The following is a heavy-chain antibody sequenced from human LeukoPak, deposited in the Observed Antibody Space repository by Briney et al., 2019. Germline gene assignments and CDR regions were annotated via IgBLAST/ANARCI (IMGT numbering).Heavy chain of an antibody. CDR1: GGTFSSYA. J-gene: IGHJ4*02. CDR2: IIPIFGTA. V-gene: IGHV1-69*01. CDR3: AWDVGTNGGSYYFDY. Sequence: GSSVKVSCKASGGTFSSYAISWVRQAPGQGLEWMGGIIPIFGTANYAQKFQGRVTITADESTSTAYMELSSLRSEDTAVYYCAWDVGTNGGSYYFDYWGQGTLVTVSS. D-gene: IGHD2-8*01.